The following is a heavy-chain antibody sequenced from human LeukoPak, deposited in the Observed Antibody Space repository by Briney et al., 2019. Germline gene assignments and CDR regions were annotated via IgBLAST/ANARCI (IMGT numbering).Heavy chain of an antibody. CDR3: ARATIVVVPAAMQPPSYYFDY. CDR1: GGTFSSYA. J-gene: IGHJ4*02. D-gene: IGHD2-2*01. V-gene: IGHV1-69*01. Sequence: SVKVSCKASGGTFSSYAISWVRQAPGRGLEWMGGIIPIFGTANYAQKFQGRVTITADESTSTAYMELSSLRSEDTAVYYCARATIVVVPAAMQPPSYYFDYWGQGTLVTVSS. CDR2: IIPIFGTA.